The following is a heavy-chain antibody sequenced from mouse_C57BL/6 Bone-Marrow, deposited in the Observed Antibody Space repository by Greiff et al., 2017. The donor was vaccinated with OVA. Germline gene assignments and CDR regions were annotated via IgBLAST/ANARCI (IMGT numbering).Heavy chain of an antibody. CDR3: ARHYYYGSSYYWYFDV. CDR1: EYEFPSHD. Sequence: EVNLVESGGGLVQPGESLKLSCESNEYEFPSHDMSWVRKTPEKRLELVAAINSDGGSTYYPDTMERRFIISRDNTKKTLYLQMSSLRSEDTALYYCARHYYYGSSYYWYFDVWGTGTTVTVSS. D-gene: IGHD1-1*01. J-gene: IGHJ1*03. V-gene: IGHV5-2*01. CDR2: INSDGGST.